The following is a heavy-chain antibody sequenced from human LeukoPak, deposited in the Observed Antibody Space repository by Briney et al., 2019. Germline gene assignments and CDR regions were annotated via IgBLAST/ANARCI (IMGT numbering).Heavy chain of an antibody. CDR3: ARHSSGSGGAFQY. Sequence: SETLSLTCTVSGGSISSYYCSWIGQPPGKGVEGIGYMDDSGSTNYNPSLTSRVTISEDTSKNQLSLKLGSVTAADTAVYYCARHSSGSGGAFQYWGQGTPVTVSS. CDR1: GGSISSYY. V-gene: IGHV4-59*08. CDR2: MDDSGST. D-gene: IGHD6-19*01. J-gene: IGHJ4*02.